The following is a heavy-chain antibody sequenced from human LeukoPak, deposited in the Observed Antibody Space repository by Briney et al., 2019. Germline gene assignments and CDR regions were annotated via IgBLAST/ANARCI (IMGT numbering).Heavy chain of an antibody. V-gene: IGHV3-7*01. J-gene: IGHJ4*02. CDR1: GFTFSSYW. D-gene: IGHD3-3*01. Sequence: GGSLRLSCAASGFTFSSYWMSWVRQAPGKGLEWVANIKQDGSEKYYVDSVKGRFTISRDNAKNSLYLQMNSLRAEDTAVYYCARHQPYYDFWSGYYNAFNYWGQGTLVTVSS. CDR2: IKQDGSEK. CDR3: ARHQPYYDFWSGYYNAFNY.